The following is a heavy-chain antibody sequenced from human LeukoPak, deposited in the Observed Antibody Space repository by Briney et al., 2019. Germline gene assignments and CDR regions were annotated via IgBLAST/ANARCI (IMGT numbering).Heavy chain of an antibody. CDR3: ARDYGSGMQGHIWFDP. D-gene: IGHD3-10*01. Sequence: GGSLRLSCAASGFTVSNYYMSWVRQAPGKGLEWVSLVYNGGDTYSADSVKGRFTISRDNSKNTLYLQMNSLRAEDTAVYYCARDYGSGMQGHIWFDPWGQGTLVTVSS. V-gene: IGHV3-66*01. CDR2: VYNGGDT. CDR1: GFTVSNYY. J-gene: IGHJ5*02.